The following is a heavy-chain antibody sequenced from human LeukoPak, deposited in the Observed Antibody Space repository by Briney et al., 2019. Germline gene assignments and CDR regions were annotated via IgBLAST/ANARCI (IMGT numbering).Heavy chain of an antibody. CDR1: GFTFNNFW. J-gene: IGHJ3*02. CDR2: INNKGTET. Sequence: GASLRLSCAASGFTFNNFWMHWVRQAPGQGLVWVSRINNKGTETVYADSVKGRFTISRDNAKNTLYLQMNSLRAEDTAIYYCVRGSFGPDIWGQGTMVTVSS. D-gene: IGHD3/OR15-3a*01. CDR3: VRGSFGPDI. V-gene: IGHV3-74*01.